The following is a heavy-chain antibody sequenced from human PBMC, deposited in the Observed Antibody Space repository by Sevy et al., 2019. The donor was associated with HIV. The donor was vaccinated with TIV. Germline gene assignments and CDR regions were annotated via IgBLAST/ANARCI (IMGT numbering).Heavy chain of an antibody. V-gene: IGHV5-51*01. J-gene: IGHJ4*02. Sequence: GESLKISCRASGYRFTSYWIAWVRQVPGKGLEWMGIIYPDDSDVRYSPSLQGQVTISVDKSFSTAYLQWRSLEASDTAMYFCARRFYDSTGYPQYFFDHWGQGTLVTVSS. CDR2: IYPDDSDV. D-gene: IGHD3-22*01. CDR3: ARRFYDSTGYPQYFFDH. CDR1: GYRFTSYW.